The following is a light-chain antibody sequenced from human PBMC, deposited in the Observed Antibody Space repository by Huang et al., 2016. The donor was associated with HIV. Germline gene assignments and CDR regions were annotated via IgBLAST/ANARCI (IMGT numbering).Light chain of an antibody. J-gene: IGKJ4*01. CDR1: QSISTS. CDR3: QQRLNSPP. Sequence: EIVLTQSPATLSLSPGERATLSCRASQSISTSLAWYQQKPGQAPRLLIFDASKRATGIPARFSGSGSGTDFTLTISSLEPEDFAIYYCQQRLNSPPFGGGTMVE. V-gene: IGKV3-11*01. CDR2: DAS.